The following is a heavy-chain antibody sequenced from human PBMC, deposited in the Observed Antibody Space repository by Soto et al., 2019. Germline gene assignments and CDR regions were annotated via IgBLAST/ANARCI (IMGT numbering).Heavy chain of an antibody. CDR3: ARDSTPPLEYRSSREGWFDP. D-gene: IGHD6-6*01. J-gene: IGHJ5*02. CDR1: GFTFSSYS. V-gene: IGHV3-21*01. CDR2: ISSSSSYI. Sequence: PGGSLRLSCAASGFTFSSYSMNWVRQAPGKGLEWVSSISSSSSYIYYADSVKGRFTISRDNAKNSLYLQMNSLRAEDTAVYYCARDSTPPLEYRSSREGWFDPWGQGTLVTVSS.